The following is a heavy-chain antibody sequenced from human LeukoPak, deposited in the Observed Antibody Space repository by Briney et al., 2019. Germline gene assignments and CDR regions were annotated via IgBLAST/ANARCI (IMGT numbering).Heavy chain of an antibody. CDR3: ARAGQYSSSQDWFDP. D-gene: IGHD6-13*01. CDR2: INPNSGGT. Sequence: ASVKVSCKASGYTFTSYAMHWVRQAPGRGLEWMGWINPNSGGTNYAQKFQGRVTMTRDTSISTAYMELSRLRSDDTAVYYCARAGQYSSSQDWFDPWGQGTLVTVSS. J-gene: IGHJ5*02. CDR1: GYTFTSYA. V-gene: IGHV1-2*02.